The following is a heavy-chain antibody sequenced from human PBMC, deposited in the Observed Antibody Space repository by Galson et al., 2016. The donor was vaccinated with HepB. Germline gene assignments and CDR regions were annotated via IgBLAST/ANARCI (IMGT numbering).Heavy chain of an antibody. J-gene: IGHJ2*01. D-gene: IGHD1-26*01. CDR2: VYHSGTT. V-gene: IGHV4-59*01. CDR1: GASISSSF. Sequence: SETLSLTCNVSGASISSSFWNWIRQPPGKGLEWLGYVYHSGTTNYNPSLKNRVTISVDTSKNQFSLTVNSVTAADTTVYYCVGPIVPGSFSRGFDLWGRGTLVTVSS. CDR3: VGPIVPGSFSRGFDL.